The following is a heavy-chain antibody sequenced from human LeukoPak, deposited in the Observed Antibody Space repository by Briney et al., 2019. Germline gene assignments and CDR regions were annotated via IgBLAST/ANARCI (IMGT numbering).Heavy chain of an antibody. V-gene: IGHV4-39*07. J-gene: IGHJ4*02. CDR1: GGSISSSSYY. CDR3: ARGRSGSYRGYYFDY. CDR2: IYYSGST. D-gene: IGHD1-26*01. Sequence: MSSETLSLTCTVSGGSISSSSYYWGWIRQPPGKGLEWIGSIYYSGSTYYNPSLKSRVTISVDTSKNQFSLKLSSVTAADTAVYYCARGRSGSYRGYYFDYWGQETLVTVSS.